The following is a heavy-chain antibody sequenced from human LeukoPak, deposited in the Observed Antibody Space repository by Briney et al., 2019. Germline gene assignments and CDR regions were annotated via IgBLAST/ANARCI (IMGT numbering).Heavy chain of an antibody. V-gene: IGHV3-23*01. CDR1: GFTFSSYA. CDR3: AKGRILVRGVIAT. D-gene: IGHD3-10*01. J-gene: IGHJ5*02. Sequence: GGSLRLSCAASGFTFSSYAMSWVRQAPGKGLEWVSAISGSGGSTYSADSVKGRFTISRDNSKNTLYLQMNSLRAEDTAVYYCAKGRILVRGVIATWGQGTLVTVSS. CDR2: ISGSGGST.